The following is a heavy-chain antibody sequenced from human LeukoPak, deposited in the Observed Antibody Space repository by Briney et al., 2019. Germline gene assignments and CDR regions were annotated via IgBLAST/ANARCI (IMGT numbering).Heavy chain of an antibody. CDR3: ARQYDSSGYYYPPFDY. CDR2: IYYSGST. Sequence: PSETLSLTCTFSGGSISSYYWSWIRQPPGKGLEWIGYIYYSGSTNYNPSLKSRVTISVDTSKNQFSLKLSSVTAADTAVYYCARQYDSSGYYYPPFDYWGQGTLVTVSS. CDR1: GGSISSYY. D-gene: IGHD3-22*01. J-gene: IGHJ4*02. V-gene: IGHV4-59*08.